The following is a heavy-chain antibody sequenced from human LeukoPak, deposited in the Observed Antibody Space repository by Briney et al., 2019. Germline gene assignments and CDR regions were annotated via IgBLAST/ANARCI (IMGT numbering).Heavy chain of an antibody. V-gene: IGHV3-7*01. CDR1: GFTFSNYW. CDR3: ARKRPNYFDY. CDR2: INLGGSQK. J-gene: IGHJ4*02. Sequence: AGGSLRLSCAASGFTFSNYWMAWVRQAPGKGPEWVANINLGGSQKYYVDSVKGRFTISRDSAENSLYLQMNSLRAEDTALYYCARKRPNYFDYWGLGTLVTVSS.